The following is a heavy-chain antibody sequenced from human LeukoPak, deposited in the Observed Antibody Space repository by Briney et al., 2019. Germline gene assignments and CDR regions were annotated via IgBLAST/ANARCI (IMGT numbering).Heavy chain of an antibody. CDR1: GFPFSSYA. J-gene: IGHJ4*02. V-gene: IGHV3-23*01. CDR2: IGDSGGST. D-gene: IGHD5-12*01. CDR3: AKSRSGEGH. Sequence: GGSLRLSCAASGFPFSSYAMSWVRQAPGKGLEWVSTIGDSGGSTYYADSVRGRFTISRDNFKNTLYLQMNSLRAEDTAVYYCAKSRSGEGHWGQGALVTVSS.